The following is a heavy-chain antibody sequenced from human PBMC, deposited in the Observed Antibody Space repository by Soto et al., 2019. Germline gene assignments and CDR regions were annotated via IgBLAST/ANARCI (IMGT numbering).Heavy chain of an antibody. J-gene: IGHJ4*02. CDR2: IYFRGTT. V-gene: IGHV4-59*01. CDR1: GGSISSYY. CDR3: ARMNYYDTSGYPFDY. D-gene: IGHD3-22*01. Sequence: SETLSLTWTVSGGSISSYYWSWIRQPPGKGLEWIGYIYFRGTTNYNPSLKSRVTMSADTSKNQFSLKLNSVTAADTAVYYCARMNYYDTSGYPFDYWGQGMMVTVSS.